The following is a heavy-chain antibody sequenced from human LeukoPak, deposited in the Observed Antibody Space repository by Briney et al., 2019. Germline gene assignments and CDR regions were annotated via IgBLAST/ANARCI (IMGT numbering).Heavy chain of an antibody. J-gene: IGHJ3*02. Sequence: SETLSLTCAVSGGSISSYYWSWIRQPPGKGLEWIGYIYYSGSTNYNPSLKSRVTISVDTSKNQFSLKLSSVTAADTAVYYCAGALGGWLQSDAFDIWGQGTMVTVSS. D-gene: IGHD5-24*01. CDR3: AGALGGWLQSDAFDI. CDR1: GGSISSYY. V-gene: IGHV4-59*01. CDR2: IYYSGST.